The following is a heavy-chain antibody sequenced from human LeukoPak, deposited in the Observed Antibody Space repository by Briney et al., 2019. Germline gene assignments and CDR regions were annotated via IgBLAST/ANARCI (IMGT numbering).Heavy chain of an antibody. CDR1: GDSVSSNSAA. Sequence: SQTLSPTCAISGDSVSSNSAAWNWIRQSPSRGLEWLGRTYYRSKWYRGYAVSVKSRITINPDTSKNQFSLQLNSVAPEDTAVYYCARGGSYPLDYWGQGTLVTVSS. J-gene: IGHJ4*02. CDR3: ARGGSYPLDY. V-gene: IGHV6-1*01. CDR2: TYYRSKWYR. D-gene: IGHD1-26*01.